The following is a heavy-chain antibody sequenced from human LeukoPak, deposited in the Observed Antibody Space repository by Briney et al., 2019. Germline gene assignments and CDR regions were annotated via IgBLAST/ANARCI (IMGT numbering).Heavy chain of an antibody. CDR2: IFYSGRT. Sequence: KPSETLSLTCSVSGGSISSYYWNWIRQPPGKGLEWIGYIFYSGRTSYNPSLKSRLTISVDTSKNHFSLTLSSVTAADTAVYYCASLHYYDSSGYYKDYWGQGTLVTVSS. V-gene: IGHV4-59*01. CDR3: ASLHYYDSSGYYKDY. D-gene: IGHD3-22*01. CDR1: GGSISSYY. J-gene: IGHJ4*02.